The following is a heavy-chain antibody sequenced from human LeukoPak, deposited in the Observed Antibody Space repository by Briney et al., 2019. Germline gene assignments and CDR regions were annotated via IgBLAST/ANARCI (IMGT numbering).Heavy chain of an antibody. CDR3: ARHPAGSHAPPGY. J-gene: IGHJ4*02. Sequence: PSETLSLTCTVSGGSISSYYWGWIRQPPGKGLEWIGSIYYSGSTYYNPSLKSRVTISVDTSKNQFSLKLSSVTAADTAVYYCARHPAGSHAPPGYWGQGTLVTVSS. CDR2: IYYSGST. V-gene: IGHV4-39*01. CDR1: GGSISSYY. D-gene: IGHD6-13*01.